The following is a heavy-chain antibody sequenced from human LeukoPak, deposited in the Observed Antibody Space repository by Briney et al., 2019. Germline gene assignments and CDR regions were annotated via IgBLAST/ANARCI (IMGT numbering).Heavy chain of an antibody. CDR3: ARHNIVITFGGVLAQRRYYYMDV. V-gene: IGHV5-51*01. Sequence: GEALKISCKGSGYTFTNYWIGWGRQMPGKGLEWMGIIYPGDSDTRYSPSFQGQVTITADKSISTAYLQWSSLKASDTAMYSCARHNIVITFGGVLAQRRYYYMDVWGKGTTVTVSS. CDR1: GYTFTNYW. CDR2: IYPGDSDT. J-gene: IGHJ6*03. D-gene: IGHD3-16*02.